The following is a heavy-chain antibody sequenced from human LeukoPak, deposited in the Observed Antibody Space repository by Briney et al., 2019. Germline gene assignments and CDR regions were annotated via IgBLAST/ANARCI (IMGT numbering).Heavy chain of an antibody. Sequence: SETLSLTCTVSGGSISSHYWSWIRQPPGKGLEWIGYIYYSGSTNYNPSLKSRVTISVDTSKNQFSLKLSSVTAADTAVYYCARRSSSGWYEYYFDYWGQGTLVTVSS. CDR2: IYYSGST. J-gene: IGHJ4*02. CDR3: ARRSSSGWYEYYFDY. CDR1: GGSISSHY. V-gene: IGHV4-59*08. D-gene: IGHD6-19*01.